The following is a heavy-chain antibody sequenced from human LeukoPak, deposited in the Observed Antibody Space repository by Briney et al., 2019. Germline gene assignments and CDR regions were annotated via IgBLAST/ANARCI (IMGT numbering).Heavy chain of an antibody. CDR1: GGSISSSSYY. CDR3: ASLSHYYYYYYYMDV. CDR2: IYYSGST. V-gene: IGHV4-39*01. D-gene: IGHD5/OR15-5a*01. Sequence: SETLSLTCTVSGGSISSSSYYWGWIRQPPGKGLEWIGSIYYSGSTYYNPSLKSRVTISVDTSKNQFSLKLNSVTAADTAVYYCASLSHYYYYYYYMDVWGKGTTVTVSS. J-gene: IGHJ6*03.